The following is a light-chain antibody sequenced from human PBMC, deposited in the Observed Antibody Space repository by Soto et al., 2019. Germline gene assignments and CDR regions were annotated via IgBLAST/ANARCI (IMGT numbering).Light chain of an antibody. CDR2: DVS. V-gene: IGLV2-14*01. J-gene: IGLJ1*01. Sequence: QSALTQPASVSGSPGQSITISCTGTNSDVGGYNFVSWYQQHPGKAPKLMIYDVSNRPSGVSNRFSGSKSGNTASLNISGLQAEDEADYYFSSYTSSSIPYVFGIGTKVTVL. CDR1: NSDVGGYNF. CDR3: SSYTSSSIPYV.